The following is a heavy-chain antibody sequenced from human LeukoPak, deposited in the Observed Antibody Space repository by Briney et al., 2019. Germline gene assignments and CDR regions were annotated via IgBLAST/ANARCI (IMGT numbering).Heavy chain of an antibody. CDR3: AKVRGRYYDSSGYKNY. CDR2: ISGSGGST. J-gene: IGHJ4*02. Sequence: GGSLRLSCAASGFTFSSYAMSWVRQAPGKGLEWVSAISGSGGSTYYADSVKGRFTISRDNSKNTLYLQMNSLRAEDTAVYYCAKVRGRYYDSSGYKNYWGQGTLATVSS. D-gene: IGHD3-22*01. V-gene: IGHV3-23*01. CDR1: GFTFSSYA.